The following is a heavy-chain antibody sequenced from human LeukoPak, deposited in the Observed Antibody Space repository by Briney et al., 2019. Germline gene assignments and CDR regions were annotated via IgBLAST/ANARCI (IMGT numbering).Heavy chain of an antibody. Sequence: GSLRLSCAASGFTFSSYSMNWVRQAPGKGLEWVSSISSSSSYIYYADSVKGRFTISRDNAKNSLYLQMNSLRAEDTAVYYCAREDYDSSGYYLFDYWGQGTLVTVSS. CDR1: GFTFSSYS. D-gene: IGHD3-22*01. V-gene: IGHV3-21*01. CDR2: ISSSSSYI. J-gene: IGHJ4*02. CDR3: AREDYDSSGYYLFDY.